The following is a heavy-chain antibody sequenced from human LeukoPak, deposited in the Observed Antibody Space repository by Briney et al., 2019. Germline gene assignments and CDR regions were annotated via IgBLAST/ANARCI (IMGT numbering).Heavy chain of an antibody. Sequence: ALVKVSCKASGYTFTGYYMHWVRQAPGQGLEWMGRINPNSGGTNYAQKFQGRVTMTRDTSISTAYMELSRLRSDDTAVYYCARGYDILTNAFDIWGQGTMVTVSS. CDR3: ARGYDILTNAFDI. CDR2: INPNSGGT. D-gene: IGHD3-9*01. CDR1: GYTFTGYY. V-gene: IGHV1-2*06. J-gene: IGHJ3*02.